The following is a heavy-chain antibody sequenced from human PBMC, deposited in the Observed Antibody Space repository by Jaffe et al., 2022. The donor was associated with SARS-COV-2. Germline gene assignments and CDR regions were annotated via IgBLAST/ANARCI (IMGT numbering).Heavy chain of an antibody. V-gene: IGHV1-69*06. CDR1: GGTLNNYA. Sequence: QVQLVQSGAEVKKPGSSVKVSCKASGGTLNNYAISWVRQAPGQGLEWMGGITPVFGTTDYAQKFQGRVTILADKSTSTVYMELSSLSSEDTALYYCARPNGYSSSWFDAFDIWGQGTMVTVSS. CDR3: ARPNGYSSSWFDAFDI. J-gene: IGHJ3*02. CDR2: ITPVFGTT. D-gene: IGHD2-2*03.